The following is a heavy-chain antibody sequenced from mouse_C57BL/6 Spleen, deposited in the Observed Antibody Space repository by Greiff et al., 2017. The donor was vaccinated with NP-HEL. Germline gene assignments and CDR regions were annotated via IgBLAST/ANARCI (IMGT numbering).Heavy chain of an antibody. Sequence: VQLQQSGAELVRPGASVKLSCTASGFHIQDYYMHWVKQRPEQGLEWIGRIDPEDGDTEYAPKFQGKATMTADTSSNTAYLQLSSLTSEDTAVYYCTTDGYPNYFDYWGQGTTLTVSS. CDR2: IDPEDGDT. V-gene: IGHV14-1*01. CDR3: TTDGYPNYFDY. D-gene: IGHD2-3*01. CDR1: GFHIQDYY. J-gene: IGHJ2*01.